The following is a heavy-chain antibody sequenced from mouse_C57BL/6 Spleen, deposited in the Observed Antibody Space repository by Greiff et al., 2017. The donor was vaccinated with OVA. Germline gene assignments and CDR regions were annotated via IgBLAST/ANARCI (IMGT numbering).Heavy chain of an antibody. V-gene: IGHV1-55*01. D-gene: IGHD1-1*01. Sequence: VKLQQPGAELVKPGASVKMSCKASGYTFTSYWITWVKQRPGQGLEWIGDIYPGSGSTNYNEKFKSKATLTVDTSSSTAYMQLSSLTSEDSAVYYCARGYYGSRGYCDVWGTGTTVTVSS. CDR2: IYPGSGST. CDR3: ARGYYGSRGYCDV. CDR1: GYTFTSYW. J-gene: IGHJ1*03.